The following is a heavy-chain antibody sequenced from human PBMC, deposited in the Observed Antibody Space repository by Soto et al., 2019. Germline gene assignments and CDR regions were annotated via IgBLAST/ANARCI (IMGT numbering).Heavy chain of an antibody. D-gene: IGHD6-13*01. V-gene: IGHV4-39*01. Sequence: QLQLQESGPGLVKPSETLSLTCTVSGGSISSGSYYWGWVRQPPGKWLEGIGSLYYSGNAYYNPSLKGRVAVSVDTSKNQFSLKVTSVTATDTAVYYCARHKDTSSRYLLPDFWGQGTLVTVSS. J-gene: IGHJ4*02. CDR1: GGSISSGSYY. CDR2: LYYSGNA. CDR3: ARHKDTSSRYLLPDF.